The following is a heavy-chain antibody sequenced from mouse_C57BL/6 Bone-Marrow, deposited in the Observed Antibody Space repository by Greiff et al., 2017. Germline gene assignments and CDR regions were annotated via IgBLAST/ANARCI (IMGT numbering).Heavy chain of an antibody. V-gene: IGHV1-64*01. CDR3: ARDCYGNYVRGWFAY. D-gene: IGHD2-1*01. CDR1: GYTFTSYW. CDR2: IHPNSGSS. J-gene: IGHJ3*01. Sequence: VQLQQPGAELVKPGASVKLSCKASGYTFTSYWMHWVKQRPGQGLEWIGMIHPNSGSSNYNEKFKRKATLTVDKASSTAYMQLSSLTSEDSAVYYCARDCYGNYVRGWFAYWGQGTLVTVSA.